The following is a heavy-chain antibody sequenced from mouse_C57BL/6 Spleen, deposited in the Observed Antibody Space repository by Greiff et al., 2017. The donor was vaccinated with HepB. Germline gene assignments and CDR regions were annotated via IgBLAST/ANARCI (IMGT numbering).Heavy chain of an antibody. V-gene: IGHV2-2*01. D-gene: IGHD1-1*01. J-gene: IGHJ4*01. CDR2: IWSGGST. CDR1: GFSLTSYG. CDR3: ARRRNYYGSSYAMDY. Sequence: VQLQQSGPGLVQPSQSLSITCTVSGFSLTSYGVHWVRQSPGKGLEWLGVIWSGGSTDYNAAFISRLSISKDNSKSQVFFKMNSLQADDTAIYYCARRRNYYGSSYAMDYWGQGTSVTVSS.